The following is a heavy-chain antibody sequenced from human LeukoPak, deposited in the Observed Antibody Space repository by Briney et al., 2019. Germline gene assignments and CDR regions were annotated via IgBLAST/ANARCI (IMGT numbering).Heavy chain of an antibody. CDR2: ISRSASTI. Sequence: GGSLRLSCAVSGFAFSSYEINWGRRAPGKGLEWVSDISRSASTIFYADSVKGRFTISRDNAKDSLSLQMNSLSADDTAVYYCARDSPLSTVTTIDYWGQGTLVTVSS. V-gene: IGHV3-48*03. CDR1: GFAFSSYE. CDR3: ARDSPLSTVTTIDY. D-gene: IGHD4-17*01. J-gene: IGHJ4*02.